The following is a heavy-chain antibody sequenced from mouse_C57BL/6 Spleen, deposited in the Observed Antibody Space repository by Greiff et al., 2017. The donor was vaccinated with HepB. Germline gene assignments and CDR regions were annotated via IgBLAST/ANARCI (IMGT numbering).Heavy chain of an antibody. CDR1: GYTFTDYN. CDR3: ARNYGSYWYFDV. V-gene: IGHV1-22*01. D-gene: IGHD1-1*01. J-gene: IGHJ1*03. Sequence: EVQLQQSGPELVKPGASVKMSCKASGYTFTDYNMHWVKQSHGKSLEWIGYINPNNGGTSYNQKFKGKATLTVNKSSRTAYMELRSLTSEDSAVYYCARNYGSYWYFDVWGTGTTVTVSS. CDR2: INPNNGGT.